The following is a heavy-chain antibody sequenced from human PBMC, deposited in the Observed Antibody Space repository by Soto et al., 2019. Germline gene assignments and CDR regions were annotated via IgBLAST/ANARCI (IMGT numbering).Heavy chain of an antibody. Sequence: GESLKISCKGSGHTFTNYWIGWVRQMPGKGLEWMGIIYPGDSDTKYNPSFQGQVTISADKSITTTYLQWSSLKASDTAIYYCAASIFYYGMDVWGQGTTVTVSS. CDR3: AASIFYYGMDV. CDR1: GHTFTNYW. J-gene: IGHJ6*02. V-gene: IGHV5-51*01. CDR2: IYPGDSDT.